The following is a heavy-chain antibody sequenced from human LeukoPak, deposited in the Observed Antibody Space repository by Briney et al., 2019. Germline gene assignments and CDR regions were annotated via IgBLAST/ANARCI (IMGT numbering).Heavy chain of an antibody. Sequence: PSETLSLTCTVSVDSISSYHWSWIRQPPGKGLEWIGYISYSGGPNYNPSHKSRVTISVDTSKNQFSLKLTSVTAADTAVYYCAREYYGSSGYYNDYWGQGALVTVSS. J-gene: IGHJ4*02. D-gene: IGHD3-22*01. CDR2: ISYSGGP. CDR1: VDSISSYH. V-gene: IGHV4-59*01. CDR3: AREYYGSSGYYNDY.